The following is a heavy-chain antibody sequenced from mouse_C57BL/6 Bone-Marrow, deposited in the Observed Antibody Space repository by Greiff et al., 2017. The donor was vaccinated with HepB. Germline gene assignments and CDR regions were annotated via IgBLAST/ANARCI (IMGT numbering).Heavy chain of an antibody. CDR2: ISDGGSYT. Sequence: EVKVVESGGGLVKPGGSLKLSCAASGFTFSSYAMSWVRQTPEKRLEWVATISDGGSYTYYPDNVKGRFTISRDNAKNNLYLQMSHLKSEDTAMDYCAREGGSVLYYWGQGTTLTVSS. J-gene: IGHJ2*01. CDR1: GFTFSSYA. V-gene: IGHV5-4*01. CDR3: AREGGSVLYY. D-gene: IGHD1-1*01.